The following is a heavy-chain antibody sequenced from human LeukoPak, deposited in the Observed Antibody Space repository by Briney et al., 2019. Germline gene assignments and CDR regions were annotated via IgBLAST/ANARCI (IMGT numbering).Heavy chain of an antibody. CDR2: IIPIFGTA. D-gene: IGHD2-2*01. J-gene: IGHJ5*02. CDR1: GGTFISYA. CDR3: ARDRLDCSSTSCYPPYNWFDP. Sequence: ASVKVSCKASGGTFISYAISWVRQAPGQGLEWMGGIIPIFGTANYAQKFQGRVTITADESTSTAYMELSSLRSEDTAVYYCARDRLDCSSTSCYPPYNWFDPWGQGTLVTVSS. V-gene: IGHV1-69*13.